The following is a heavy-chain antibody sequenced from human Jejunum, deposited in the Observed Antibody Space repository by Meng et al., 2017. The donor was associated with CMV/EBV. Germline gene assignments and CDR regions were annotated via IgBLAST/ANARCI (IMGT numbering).Heavy chain of an antibody. CDR2: LRINTDGGTI. D-gene: IGHD2-15*01. CDR1: GLTFRDAW. CDR3: IWHTTPTCYFDL. J-gene: IGHJ4*03. V-gene: IGHV3-15*01. Sequence: GLTFRDAWMSWGRQAPGKGLEWVGRLRINTDGGTIDYAAPVKGRFTISRDISKNTLYLQMHSLKSEDTGMYYCIWHTTPTCYFDLWGPGTLVTVSS.